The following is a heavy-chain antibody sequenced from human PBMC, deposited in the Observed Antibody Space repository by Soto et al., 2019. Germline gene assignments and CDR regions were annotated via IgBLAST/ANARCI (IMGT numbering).Heavy chain of an antibody. J-gene: IGHJ4*02. CDR3: ARDCAAAGPFDY. CDR1: GYTFTSYG. CDR2: ISAYNGNT. Sequence: AASVKVSCKASGYTFTSYGISWGRQAPGQGLEWMGWISAYNGNTNYAQKLQGRVTMTTDTSTSTAYMELRSLRSDDTAVYYCARDCAAAGPFDYWGQGTLVTVSS. D-gene: IGHD6-13*01. V-gene: IGHV1-18*01.